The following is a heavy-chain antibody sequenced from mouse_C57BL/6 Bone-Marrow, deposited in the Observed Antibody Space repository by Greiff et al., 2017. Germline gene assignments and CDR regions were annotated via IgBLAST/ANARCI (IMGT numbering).Heavy chain of an antibody. CDR2: IYPRSGNT. CDR1: GYTFTSYG. J-gene: IGHJ2*01. CDR3: ARWNYAYDGRSFDY. Sequence: QVQLQQSGAELARPGASVKLSCKASGYTFTSYGISWVKQRTGQGLEWIGEIYPRSGNTYYNEKFKGKATLTADKSSSTAYMELRSLTSEDSAVYFCARWNYAYDGRSFDYWGQGTTLTVSS. D-gene: IGHD2-2*01. V-gene: IGHV1-81*01.